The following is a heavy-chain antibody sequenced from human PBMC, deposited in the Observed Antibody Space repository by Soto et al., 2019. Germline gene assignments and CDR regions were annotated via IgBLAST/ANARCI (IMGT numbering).Heavy chain of an antibody. CDR2: IVVGSGNT. Sequence: SVKVSCKASGFTFTSSAVQWVRQARGQRLEWIGWIVVGSGNTNYAQKFQERVTITRDMSTSTAYMELSSLRSEDTAVYYCTASFGLPGITFFGGGGPPVYYYGRDVWGQGTTATVSS. CDR1: GFTFTSSA. CDR3: TASFGLPGITFFGGGGPPVYYYGRDV. J-gene: IGHJ6*02. V-gene: IGHV1-58*01. D-gene: IGHD3-3*01.